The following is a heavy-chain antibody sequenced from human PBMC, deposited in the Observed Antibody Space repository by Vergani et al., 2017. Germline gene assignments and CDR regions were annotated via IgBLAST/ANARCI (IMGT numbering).Heavy chain of an antibody. Sequence: QVQLVESGGGVVQPGRSLTLSCAVSGFTFSNYGMHWVRQAPGKGLEWVAVISFDGSNTYYRDSVRGRFTISRDNSKNTLYLQMNSLRGEDTAVYYCAKGPRDPTMYYFDYWGQGTLVTVSS. V-gene: IGHV3-30*18. CDR3: AKGPRDPTMYYFDY. CDR1: GFTFSNYG. CDR2: ISFDGSNT. J-gene: IGHJ4*02. D-gene: IGHD1-1*01.